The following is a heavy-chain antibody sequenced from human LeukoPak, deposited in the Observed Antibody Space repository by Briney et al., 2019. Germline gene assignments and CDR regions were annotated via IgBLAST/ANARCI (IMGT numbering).Heavy chain of an antibody. CDR2: IPYDESYK. V-gene: IGHV3-30*03. CDR1: GFTFSNYG. D-gene: IGHD6-13*01. CDR3: ARGVDLAAAVNYFDY. J-gene: IGHJ4*02. Sequence: GGSLRLSCAASGFTFSNYGMHWVRQAPGKGLEWVAAIPYDESYKYYADSVKGRFTISRDNSKNTLYLQMNSLRAEDTAVYYCARGVDLAAAVNYFDYWGQGTLVTVSS.